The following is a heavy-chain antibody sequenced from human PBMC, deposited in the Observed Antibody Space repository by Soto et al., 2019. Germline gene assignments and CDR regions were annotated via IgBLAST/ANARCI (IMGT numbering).Heavy chain of an antibody. J-gene: IGHJ6*02. D-gene: IGHD5-18*01. CDR1: GYTFTSYY. CDR3: ARGGRIVDTGIGYYYYHAMDV. V-gene: IGHV1-46*01. CDR2: FNPTGDTA. Sequence: QVQLVQSGAEVKKPGASVKASCKASGYTFTSYYIHWVRQAPGQGLEWMGIFNPTGDTASYAQKLQGRVTMTRDTSTGTAYMELGSLRYEDTAVYYCARGGRIVDTGIGYYYYHAMDVWGQGTTVTVS.